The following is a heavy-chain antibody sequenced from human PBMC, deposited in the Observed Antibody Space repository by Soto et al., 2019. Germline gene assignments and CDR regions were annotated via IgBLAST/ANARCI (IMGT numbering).Heavy chain of an antibody. CDR1: GYTFTSYG. CDR2: ISAYNGNT. CDR3: ARDAYYYDSSGSFDY. V-gene: IGHV1-18*04. Sequence: ASVKVSCKASGYTFTSYGISWVRQAPGQGLEWMGWISAYNGNTNYAQKLQGRVTMTTDTATSTAYMELRSLRSDDTAVYYCARDAYYYDSSGSFDYWGQGTLVTVSS. J-gene: IGHJ4*02. D-gene: IGHD3-22*01.